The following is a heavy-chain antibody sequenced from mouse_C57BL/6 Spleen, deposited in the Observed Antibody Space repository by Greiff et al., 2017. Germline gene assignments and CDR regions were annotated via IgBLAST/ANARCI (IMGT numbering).Heavy chain of an antibody. Sequence: QVQLQQSGAELARPGASVKLSCKASGYTFTSYGISWVKQRTGQGLEWIGEIYPRSGNTYYNEKFKGKATLTADKYSSTAYMELRSLTSEDSAVYFCARCGIYYYGSSTWFAYWGQGTLVTVSA. CDR3: ARCGIYYYGSSTWFAY. V-gene: IGHV1-81*01. CDR1: GYTFTSYG. D-gene: IGHD1-1*01. CDR2: IYPRSGNT. J-gene: IGHJ3*01.